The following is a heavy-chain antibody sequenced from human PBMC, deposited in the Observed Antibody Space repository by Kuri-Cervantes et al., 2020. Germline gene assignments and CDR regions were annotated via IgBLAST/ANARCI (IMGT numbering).Heavy chain of an antibody. Sequence: GESLKISCAASGFTFSSYAMHWVRQAPGKGLEWVAVISYDGSNKYYADSVKGRFTISRDNSKNTLYLQMNSLRAEDTAVYYCAKDPNYDFWSGYWHIYYYYGMDVWGQGPTVTVSS. CDR1: GFTFSSYA. J-gene: IGHJ6*02. D-gene: IGHD3-3*01. V-gene: IGHV3-30-3*01. CDR3: AKDPNYDFWSGYWHIYYYYGMDV. CDR2: ISYDGSNK.